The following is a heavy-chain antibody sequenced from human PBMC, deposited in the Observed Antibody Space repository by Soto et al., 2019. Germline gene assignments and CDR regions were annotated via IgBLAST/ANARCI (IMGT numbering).Heavy chain of an antibody. CDR1: GGTFSSYA. CDR2: IIPIFGTA. D-gene: IGHD6-6*01. V-gene: IGHV1-69*06. Sequence: SVKVSCKASGGTFSSYAISWVRQAPGQGLEWMGGIIPIFGTANYAPKFQGRVTITADKSTSTAYMELSSLRSEDTAVYYCAGGIAARDVSPYYGMDVWGQGTTVTVSS. CDR3: AGGIAARDVSPYYGMDV. J-gene: IGHJ6*02.